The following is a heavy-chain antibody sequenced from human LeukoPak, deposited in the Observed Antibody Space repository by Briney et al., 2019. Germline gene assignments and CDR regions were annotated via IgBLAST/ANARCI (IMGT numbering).Heavy chain of an antibody. CDR2: IIPIFGTA. J-gene: IGHJ1*01. V-gene: IGHV1-69*06. CDR1: GGTFSSYA. D-gene: IGHD6-13*01. Sequence: SVKVSCKASGGTFSSYAISWVRQAPGQGPEWMGRIIPIFGTANYAQKFQGRVTITADKSTSTAYMELSSLRSEDTAVYYCARFSSWYEDEYFQHWGQGTLVTVSS. CDR3: ARFSSWYEDEYFQH.